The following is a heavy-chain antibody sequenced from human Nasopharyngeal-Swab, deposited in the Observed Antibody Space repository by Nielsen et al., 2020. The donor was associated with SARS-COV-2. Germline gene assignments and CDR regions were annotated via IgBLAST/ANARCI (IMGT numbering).Heavy chain of an antibody. J-gene: IGHJ6*03. CDR3: ARGTIRGYYYYYMDV. D-gene: IGHD3-9*01. CDR1: GGSFSSYY. V-gene: IGHV4-59*01. CDR2: IYYSGST. Sequence: GSLRLSCTVSGGSFSSYYWSWIRQPPGKGLEWIGYIYYSGSTNYNPSLKSRVTISVDTSKNQFSLKLSSVTAADTAVYYCARGTIRGYYYYYMDVWGKGTTVTVSS.